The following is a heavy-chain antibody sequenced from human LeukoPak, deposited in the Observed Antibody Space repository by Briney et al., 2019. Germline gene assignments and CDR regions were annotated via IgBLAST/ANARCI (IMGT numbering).Heavy chain of an antibody. CDR3: ARDAHGDYYFDP. CDR1: GFTFDDYV. Sequence: GVSLRLSCAASGFTFDDYVMSWVRQAPGKGLEWVSGINWNGGSTGYADSVKGRFTISRDNAKNSLYLQMHSLSAEDTGLYYCARDAHGDYYFDPWGQGTLVTVSS. CDR2: INWNGGST. D-gene: IGHD4-17*01. J-gene: IGHJ4*02. V-gene: IGHV3-20*04.